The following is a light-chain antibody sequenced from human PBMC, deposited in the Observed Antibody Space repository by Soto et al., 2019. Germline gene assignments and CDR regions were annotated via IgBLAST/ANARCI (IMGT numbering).Light chain of an antibody. J-gene: IGKJ1*01. CDR2: KAS. Sequence: DIQMTQSPSTLSASVGDRVTITCRASQSISSWLAWYQQKPGRAPKLLIYKASSLESGVPSRFSGSGSATEFTLAISSLQPDDFATYYCHQYQSYPWTFGQGTKVDIK. CDR3: HQYQSYPWT. CDR1: QSISSW. V-gene: IGKV1-5*03.